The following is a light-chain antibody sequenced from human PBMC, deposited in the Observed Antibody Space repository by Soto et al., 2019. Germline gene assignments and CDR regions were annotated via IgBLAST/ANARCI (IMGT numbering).Light chain of an antibody. CDR3: QQYNSYMYT. V-gene: IGKV1-5*03. J-gene: IGKJ2*01. CDR1: QSISSW. CDR2: KES. Sequence: IQMTQSPSTLSASVGDRVTITCRASQSISSWLAWYQQKPGKAPKLLIYKESSLESGVPSRFSGSGSGTEFTLTISSLQPDDFATYYCQQYNSYMYTFGQGTKLEIK.